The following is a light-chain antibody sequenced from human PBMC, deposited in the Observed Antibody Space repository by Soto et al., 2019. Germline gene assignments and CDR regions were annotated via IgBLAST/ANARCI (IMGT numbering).Light chain of an antibody. CDR1: QTISSW. Sequence: DIQITQSRSSLCSCVGDIVTITCLASQTISSWLAWYQQKPGIAPKLLIYKASTLKSGVPSRFSGSGSGTEFPLTISSLQPDDLATYYCQQYNSYFQTFGQGTKVDIK. J-gene: IGKJ1*01. CDR2: KAS. CDR3: QQYNSYFQT. V-gene: IGKV1-5*03.